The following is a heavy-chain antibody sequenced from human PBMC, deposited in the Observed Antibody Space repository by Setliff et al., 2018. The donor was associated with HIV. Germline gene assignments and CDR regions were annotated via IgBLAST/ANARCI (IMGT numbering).Heavy chain of an antibody. J-gene: IGHJ4*02. D-gene: IGHD2-21*02. CDR1: GDSIDRSNFF. CDR3: ARGGAFCGRDSCYYLDY. V-gene: IGHV4-31*01. Sequence: SETLSLTCTVSGDSIDRSNFFWAWIRQHPGKGLEWIGYIYYSGSATYNPSLKSQASISVDTTRNEFSLKLSSVTAADTAVYFCARGGAFCGRDSCYYLDYWGQGNPVTVSS. CDR2: IYYSGSA.